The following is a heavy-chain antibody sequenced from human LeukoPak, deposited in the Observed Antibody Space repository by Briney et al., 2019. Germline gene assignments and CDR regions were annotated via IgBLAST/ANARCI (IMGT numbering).Heavy chain of an antibody. CDR1: GYTFTGYY. D-gene: IGHD5-12*01. V-gene: IGHV1-2*02. CDR2: INTNSGGT. CDR3: ARVRGAYGGYEYYFDY. J-gene: IGHJ4*02. Sequence: ASVKVSCKASGYTFTGYYMHWVRQAPGQGLEWMGWINTNSGGTNYAQKFQGRVTMTRDTSISTAYMELSRLRSDDTAVYYCARVRGAYGGYEYYFDYWGQGTLVTVSS.